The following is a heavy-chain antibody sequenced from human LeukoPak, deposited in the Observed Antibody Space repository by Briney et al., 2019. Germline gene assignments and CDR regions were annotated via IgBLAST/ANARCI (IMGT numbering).Heavy chain of an antibody. CDR1: GGTFSSYA. Sequence: SVKVSCKASGGTFSSYAISWVRQAPGQGLEWMGGIIPIFGTANYAQKFQGRVTITADESTSTAYMELSSLRSEDTAVYYCARDHVNSSSWYEVGFDPWGQGTLVTVSS. D-gene: IGHD6-13*01. CDR2: IIPIFGTA. V-gene: IGHV1-69*01. CDR3: ARDHVNSSSWYEVGFDP. J-gene: IGHJ5*02.